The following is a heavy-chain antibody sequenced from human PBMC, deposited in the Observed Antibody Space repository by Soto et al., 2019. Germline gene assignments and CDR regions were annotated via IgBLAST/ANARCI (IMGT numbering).Heavy chain of an antibody. J-gene: IGHJ5*02. D-gene: IGHD1-1*01. CDR3: ARDLTISSTDGPLDP. CDR2: IHYTGST. V-gene: IGHV4-59*01. Sequence: KTSETLSLTCTVSGGSMSRYYCTWIRQPPGKGLEWIGNIHYTGSTNYNPSLKSRVTILLGTSTSQFSLKVSSVTAADTAVYYCARDLTISSTDGPLDPWGHGTLVTVSS. CDR1: GGSMSRYY.